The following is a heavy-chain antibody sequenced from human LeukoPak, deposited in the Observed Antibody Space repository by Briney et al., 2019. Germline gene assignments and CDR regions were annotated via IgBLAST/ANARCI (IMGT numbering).Heavy chain of an antibody. CDR3: TTGYGAIDF. D-gene: IGHD4/OR15-4a*01. V-gene: IGHV3-15*01. J-gene: IGHJ4*02. Sequence: GGSLRLSCAVSRFTFSDAWMAWVRQAPGKGLEHVGRIRSQSDGGTADYAAPVKDRFTISRDDSNNMVYLYMNNLKIEDTAMYYCTTGYGAIDFWGQGTLVAVSS. CDR1: RFTFSDAW. CDR2: IRSQSDGGTA.